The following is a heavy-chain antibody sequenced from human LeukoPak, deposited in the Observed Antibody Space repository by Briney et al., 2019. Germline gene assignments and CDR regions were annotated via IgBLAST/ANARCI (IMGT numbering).Heavy chain of an antibody. D-gene: IGHD3-9*01. CDR3: ARGDDILTGLLFNP. J-gene: IGHJ5*02. CDR2: ISAYNGNT. V-gene: IGHV1-18*01. CDR1: GYTFTSYG. Sequence: ASVKVPCKASGYTFTSYGISWVRQAPGQGLEWMGWISAYNGNTNYAQKLQGRVTMTTDTSTSTAYMELRSLRSDDTAVYYCARGDDILTGLLFNPWGQGTLVTVSS.